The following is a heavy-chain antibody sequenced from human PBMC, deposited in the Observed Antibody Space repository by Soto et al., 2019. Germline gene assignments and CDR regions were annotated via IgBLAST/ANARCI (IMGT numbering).Heavy chain of an antibody. CDR3: ATSRGMSIAVAGKLGLPGYFDY. Sequence: QVQLVQSGAEVKKPGASVKVSCKVSGYTLTELSMHWVRQAPGKGLEWMGGFDPEDGETIYAQKFQGRVSMTEDTSTDTAYMELSSLRSEDTAVYCCATSRGMSIAVAGKLGLPGYFDYWGQGTLVTVSS. CDR1: GYTLTELS. D-gene: IGHD6-19*01. CDR2: FDPEDGET. V-gene: IGHV1-24*01. J-gene: IGHJ4*02.